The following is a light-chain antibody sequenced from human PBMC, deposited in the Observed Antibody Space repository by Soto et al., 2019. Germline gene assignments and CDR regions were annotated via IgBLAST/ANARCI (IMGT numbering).Light chain of an antibody. Sequence: DIVLTQSPDTLSLSPGGRATLSCRASQSISSNSLAWYQQKPGQAPRLLIYDASSRATGIPDRFRGSGSGTDFTLTISRLEPEDFALYYCQQYGSSPSYTFGQGTKLEIK. CDR2: DAS. V-gene: IGKV3-20*01. CDR3: QQYGSSPSYT. CDR1: QSISSNS. J-gene: IGKJ2*01.